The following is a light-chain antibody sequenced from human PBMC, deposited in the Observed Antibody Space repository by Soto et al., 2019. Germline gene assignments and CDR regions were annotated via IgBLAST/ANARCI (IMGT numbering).Light chain of an antibody. CDR2: DAS. CDR1: QSVSTY. V-gene: IGKV3-11*01. Sequence: EIVLTQSPATLSLSPGERATLSCRASQSVSTYLAWYQRKPGQAPRLLIYDASNRATGIPARFSGSGSGTDFTLTISSLEPEDFAVYYCQQRRNWLTFGGGTKVDIK. J-gene: IGKJ4*01. CDR3: QQRRNWLT.